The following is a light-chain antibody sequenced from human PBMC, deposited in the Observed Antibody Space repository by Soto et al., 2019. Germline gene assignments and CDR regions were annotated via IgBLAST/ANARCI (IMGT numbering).Light chain of an antibody. CDR2: GAA. CDR1: QSVRSSH. V-gene: IGKV3-20*01. CDR3: LQYSRSPLT. J-gene: IGKJ4*01. Sequence: EIVLTQSPVTLSLSPGERATLACRARQSVRSSHLAWYQQMPGQAPRLLIYGAANRATGIPDRFSGSGPGTDSTLSISRLEPQDYAVYYCLQYSRSPLTFGGRAKVDI.